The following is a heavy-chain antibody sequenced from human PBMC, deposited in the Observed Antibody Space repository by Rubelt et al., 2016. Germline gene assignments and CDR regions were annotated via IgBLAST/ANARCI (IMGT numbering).Heavy chain of an antibody. D-gene: IGHD4-11*01. CDR2: ISDTSKYI. Sequence: VRQAPGKGLEWVSSISDTSKYIFHADSVGGRFTISRDNAKNSLYLQMNSLRAEDTAVYYCARGISNYVDYWGQGTLVTVSS. V-gene: IGHV3-21*01. J-gene: IGHJ4*02. CDR3: ARGISNYVDY.